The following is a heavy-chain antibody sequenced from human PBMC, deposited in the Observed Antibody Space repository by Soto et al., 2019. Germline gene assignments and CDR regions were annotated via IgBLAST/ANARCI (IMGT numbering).Heavy chain of an antibody. D-gene: IGHD3-3*01. CDR1: GGSFSGYY. CDR3: ASDRPRYEPDY. J-gene: IGHJ4*02. CDR2: INHSGST. V-gene: IGHV4-34*01. Sequence: KPSETLSLTCAVYGGSFSGYYWSWIRQPPGKGLEWIGEINHSGSTNYNPSLKSRVTISVDTSKNQFSLKLSSVTAADTAVYYCASDRPRYEPDYWGQGTLVTVSS.